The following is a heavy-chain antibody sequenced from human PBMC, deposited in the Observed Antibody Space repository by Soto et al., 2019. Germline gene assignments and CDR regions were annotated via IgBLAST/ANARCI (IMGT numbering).Heavy chain of an antibody. Sequence: QVQLQQWGAGLLKPSETLSLTCAVYGGAFSGYYWNWIRQPPGKGLEWIGEINDRGSINYNPSLKSRVTISVDTSKNQFSLSLTSVTAADTAVYYCARCGDYVGGWYFDLWGRGTLVTVSS. CDR1: GGAFSGYY. V-gene: IGHV4-34*02. D-gene: IGHD4-17*01. J-gene: IGHJ2*01. CDR3: ARCGDYVGGWYFDL. CDR2: INDRGSI.